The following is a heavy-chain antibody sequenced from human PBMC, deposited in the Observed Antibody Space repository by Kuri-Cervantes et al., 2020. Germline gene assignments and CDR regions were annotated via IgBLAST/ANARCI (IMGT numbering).Heavy chain of an antibody. Sequence: GGSLRLSCAASGFTFSSYGMHWVRQAPGKGLEWVSGINWNSVNIGYADSVKGRFTISRDNAKNSLYLQMNSLRAEDTALYYCTKDIFTMVRGVIETWGQGILVTVSS. CDR3: TKDIFTMVRGVIET. CDR2: INWNSVNI. D-gene: IGHD3-10*01. J-gene: IGHJ5*02. CDR1: GFTFSSYG. V-gene: IGHV3-9*01.